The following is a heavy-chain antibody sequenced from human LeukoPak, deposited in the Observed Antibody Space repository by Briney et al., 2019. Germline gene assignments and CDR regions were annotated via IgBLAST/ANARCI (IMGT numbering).Heavy chain of an antibody. V-gene: IGHV4-59*01. CDR3: ARAHYGSGSYIGYYYMDV. D-gene: IGHD3-10*01. Sequence: TSETLSLTCTVSGGSISSYYWSWIRQPPGKGLEWIGYIYYSGSTNYNPSLKSRVTISVDTSKNQFSLKLSSVTAADTAVYYCARAHYGSGSYIGYYYMDVWGKGTTVTVSS. CDR2: IYYSGST. CDR1: GGSISSYY. J-gene: IGHJ6*03.